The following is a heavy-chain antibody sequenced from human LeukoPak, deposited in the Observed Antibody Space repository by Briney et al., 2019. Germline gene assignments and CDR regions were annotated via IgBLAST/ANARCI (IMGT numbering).Heavy chain of an antibody. CDR1: GYTFTGDY. Sequence: GASVTVSCKASGYTFTGDYVHWVRQPPGQGLAWMGWINPNSGGTNYAQRFQGRVTMTRDTSISTAYMELSRLRSDDTAVYYCARSRVVVITLLDYWGQGTQVTVSP. CDR2: INPNSGGT. D-gene: IGHD3-22*01. CDR3: ARSRVVVITLLDY. J-gene: IGHJ4*02. V-gene: IGHV1-2*02.